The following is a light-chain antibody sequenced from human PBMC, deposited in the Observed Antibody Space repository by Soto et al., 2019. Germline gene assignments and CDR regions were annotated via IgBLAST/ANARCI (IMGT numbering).Light chain of an antibody. CDR3: AAWDDSLNGLYV. CDR1: SSNIGTNT. V-gene: IGLV1-44*01. CDR2: SNT. J-gene: IGLJ1*01. Sequence: QPVLTQPPSASGTPGQRVTISCSGSSSNIGTNTVSWYQQLPGTAPKLLMYSNTKRPSGVPDRFSGSKSGTSASLAISGLQSEDEADYYCAAWDDSLNGLYVFGTGTKVTVL.